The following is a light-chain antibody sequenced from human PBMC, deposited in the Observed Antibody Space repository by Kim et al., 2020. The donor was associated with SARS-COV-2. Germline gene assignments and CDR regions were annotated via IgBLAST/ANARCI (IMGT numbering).Light chain of an antibody. CDR1: QTISNSY. CDR2: GAS. Sequence: PGVRAPLSCRASQTISNSYLAWYQQKRGQAPRLVMYGASRRAADIPDRFSGSGSGTDFTLTITRLEAEDFAVYYCQQYGDSPRTFGQGTKVDIK. J-gene: IGKJ1*01. V-gene: IGKV3-20*01. CDR3: QQYGDSPRT.